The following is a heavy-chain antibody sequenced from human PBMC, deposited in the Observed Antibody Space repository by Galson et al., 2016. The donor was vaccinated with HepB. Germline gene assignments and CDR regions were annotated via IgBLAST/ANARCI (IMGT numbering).Heavy chain of an antibody. V-gene: IGHV3-53*01. CDR1: EFTVSDNY. D-gene: IGHD6-13*01. CDR2: MYGGGTT. J-gene: IGHJ2*01. Sequence: SLRLSCAAFEFTVSDNYMSWFRRAPGKGLEWVSVMYGGGTTHYADSVKGRFAISRDNSKNTLFLEMSSLKAEDTAVYYCARGAAAGTRYFDLWGRGTLVTASS. CDR3: ARGAAAGTRYFDL.